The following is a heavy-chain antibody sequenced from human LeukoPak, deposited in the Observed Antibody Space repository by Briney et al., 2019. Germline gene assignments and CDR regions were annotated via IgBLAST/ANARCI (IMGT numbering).Heavy chain of an antibody. V-gene: IGHV4-4*07. D-gene: IGHD3-22*01. CDR1: GGSISSYY. J-gene: IGHJ4*02. CDR3: ARDRYYYDSIGYYTLDY. CDR2: IHTSGST. Sequence: SETLSLTCTVSGGSISSYYWSWIRQPAGKGLEWIGRIHTSGSTSYNPSLKSRVTMSVDTSKNRFSLKLSSVTAADTAVYYCARDRYYYDSIGYYTLDYWGQGTLVTVSS.